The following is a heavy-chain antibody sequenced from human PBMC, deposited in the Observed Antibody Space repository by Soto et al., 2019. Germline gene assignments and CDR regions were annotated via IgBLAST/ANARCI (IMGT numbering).Heavy chain of an antibody. J-gene: IGHJ4*02. Sequence: SETLSLTCTVSGGSVSSGSHYWSWIRQPPGKGLEWIGYIYDSGSTNYNPSLKSRVIISVDTSKNQLSLRLTSVTAADTAVYYCARDSTTSGSYGYYFDYWGQGTLVTVSS. D-gene: IGHD3-10*01. CDR1: GGSVSSGSHY. CDR3: ARDSTTSGSYGYYFDY. CDR2: IYDSGST. V-gene: IGHV4-61*01.